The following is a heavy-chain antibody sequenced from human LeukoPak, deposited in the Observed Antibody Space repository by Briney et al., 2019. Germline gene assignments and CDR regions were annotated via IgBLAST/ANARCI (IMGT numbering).Heavy chain of an antibody. J-gene: IGHJ4*02. CDR1: GGSISSYY. CDR2: IYYSGST. D-gene: IGHD5-24*01. V-gene: IGHV4-59*01. Sequence: SETLSLTCTVSGGSISSYYWTWIRQPPGKGLEWIGYIYYSGSTNYNPSLKSRVTISVDTSKNQFSLKLSSVTAADTAVYYCARDSRDGYNQFDYWGQGTLVTVSS. CDR3: ARDSRDGYNQFDY.